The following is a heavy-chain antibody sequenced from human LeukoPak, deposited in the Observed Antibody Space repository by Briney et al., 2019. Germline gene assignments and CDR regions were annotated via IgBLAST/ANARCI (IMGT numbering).Heavy chain of an antibody. CDR2: IYYSGST. J-gene: IGHJ3*02. D-gene: IGHD6-13*01. Sequence: GSLRLSCAASGFTLHDHGMSWIRQPPGKGLEWIGYIYYSGSTNYNPSLKSRVTISVDTSKNQFSLKLSSVTAADTAVYYCARTSLAGKRNDAFDIWGQGTMVTVSS. CDR3: ARTSLAGKRNDAFDI. V-gene: IGHV4-59*11. CDR1: GFTLHDHG.